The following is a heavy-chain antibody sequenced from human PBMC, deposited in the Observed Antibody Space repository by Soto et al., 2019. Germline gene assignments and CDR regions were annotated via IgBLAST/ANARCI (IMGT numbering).Heavy chain of an antibody. D-gene: IGHD3-9*01. CDR3: ARGSFDWLKGMDV. CDR1: GFTFSYYA. J-gene: IGHJ6*02. Sequence: QVQLVESGGGVVQPGRSLRLSCAASGFTFSYYAMHWVRQAPGKGLEWVAALWYDGTNKYYAESVKGRFNISRDNSKNTLYLQMNSLRAEDTAVYYCARGSFDWLKGMDVWGQGTTVTVS. V-gene: IGHV3-33*01. CDR2: LWYDGTNK.